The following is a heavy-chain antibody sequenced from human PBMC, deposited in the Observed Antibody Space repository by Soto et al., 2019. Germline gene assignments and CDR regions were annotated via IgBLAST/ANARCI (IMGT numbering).Heavy chain of an antibody. Sequence: PSETLSLTCTVSGGSISSGDYYWSWVCQHPGKGLEWIGYRSYSGSTYYNPSLKSRVTIVVDTSRNQFSLRLSSVTAADTAVYYCAREGGLAYCGGDCLYNWFDPWGQGTLVTVSS. CDR3: AREGGLAYCGGDCLYNWFDP. J-gene: IGHJ5*02. V-gene: IGHV4-31*03. CDR2: RSYSGST. D-gene: IGHD2-21*02. CDR1: GGSISSGDYY.